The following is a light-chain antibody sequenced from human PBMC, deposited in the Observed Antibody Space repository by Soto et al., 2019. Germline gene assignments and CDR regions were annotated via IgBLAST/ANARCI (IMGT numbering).Light chain of an antibody. CDR3: QQYNSYSRT. Sequence: DIQMTQSPSTLSASVGDRVTITCRASQSISSWLAWYQQKPGKAPKLLIYKASSLESGVPSRFSGSGSGTEFRLTLSSLQPDDFANYYCQQYNSYSRTFGQGTKVEIK. J-gene: IGKJ1*01. CDR1: QSISSW. CDR2: KAS. V-gene: IGKV1-5*03.